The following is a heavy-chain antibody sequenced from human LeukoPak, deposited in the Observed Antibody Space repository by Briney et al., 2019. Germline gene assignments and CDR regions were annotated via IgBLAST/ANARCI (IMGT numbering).Heavy chain of an antibody. Sequence: SETLSLTCTVSGGSISSTSYYWGWIRQPPGKGLEWIGSIYYSGSTYYNPSLKSRVTISVDTSKNQFSLKLSSVTAADTAVYYCARSSTGGIMITFGGVIAFDSWGQGTLVTVSS. V-gene: IGHV4-39*01. J-gene: IGHJ4*02. CDR1: GGSISSTSYY. D-gene: IGHD3-16*02. CDR2: IYYSGST. CDR3: ARSSTGGIMITFGGVIAFDS.